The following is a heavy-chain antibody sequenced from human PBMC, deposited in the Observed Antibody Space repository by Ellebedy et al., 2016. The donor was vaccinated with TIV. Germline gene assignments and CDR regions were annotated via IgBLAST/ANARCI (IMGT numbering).Heavy chain of an antibody. CDR1: GYRLSNQW. J-gene: IGHJ4*02. CDR2: IYLGDSDT. CDR3: ARSTAVPGTESWYFDF. V-gene: IGHV5-51*01. D-gene: IGHD6-19*01. Sequence: PGGSLRLSCQVSGYRLSNQWIAWVRQIPGRGLEWMGVIYLGDSDTRYSPSFQGQVTISADRSIATAHLHWSSLKASDNAKYYCARSTAVPGTESWYFDFWGQGTLVTVSS.